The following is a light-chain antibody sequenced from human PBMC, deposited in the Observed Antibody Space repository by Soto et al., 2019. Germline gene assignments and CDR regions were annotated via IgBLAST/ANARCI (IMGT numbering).Light chain of an antibody. CDR3: GSYTTSSNYV. CDR1: ISDVGSYNY. Sequence: QSVLTQPASVSGSPGQSITISCTGTISDVGSYNYVSWYQQYPGKAPKLMIYGVSTRPSGVSDRFSGSRSGNTASLTISGLRAEDEADYYCGSYTTSSNYVFGNRTKVTVL. J-gene: IGLJ1*01. V-gene: IGLV2-14*03. CDR2: GVS.